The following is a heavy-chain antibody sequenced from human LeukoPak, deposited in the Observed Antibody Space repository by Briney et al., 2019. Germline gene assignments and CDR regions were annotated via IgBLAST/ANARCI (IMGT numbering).Heavy chain of an antibody. D-gene: IGHD3-22*01. J-gene: IGHJ4*02. CDR2: IIPIFGTA. V-gene: IGHV1-69*05. CDR1: GGTFSSYA. CDR3: ARSNYYDSSGYHLGY. Sequence: SVKVSCKASGGTFSSYAISWVRQAPGQGLEWMGRIIPIFGTANYAQKFQGRVTITTDESTSTACMELSSLRSEDTAVYYCARSNYYDSSGYHLGYWGQGTLVTVSS.